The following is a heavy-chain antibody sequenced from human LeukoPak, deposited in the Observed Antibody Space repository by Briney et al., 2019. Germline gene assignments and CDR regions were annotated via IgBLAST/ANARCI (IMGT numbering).Heavy chain of an antibody. CDR3: VKLSSGSGSKFGFDS. CDR1: GFTFGSYA. Sequence: GGSLRFSCAASGFTFGSYAMSWVRQTPGKSLEWVSIITNGGVTTYYADSVRGRFTISRDNSKNMLYLQMNSLRAEDTAVYYCVKLSSGSGSKFGFDSWGQGTLVTVSS. CDR2: ITNGGVTT. D-gene: IGHD6-19*01. J-gene: IGHJ4*02. V-gene: IGHV3-23*01.